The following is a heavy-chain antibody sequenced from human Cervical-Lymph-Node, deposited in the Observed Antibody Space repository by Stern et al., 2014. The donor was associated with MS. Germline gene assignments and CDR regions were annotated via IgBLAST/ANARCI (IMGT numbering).Heavy chain of an antibody. D-gene: IGHD4-17*01. CDR3: ARDQGYGDYVFNY. Sequence: VHLVESGGGVVQPGRSLRLSCAASGFTFSSYAMHWVRQAPGKGLEWVAVISYDGSNKYYADSVKGRFTISRDNSKNTLYLQMNSLRAEDTAVYYCARDQGYGDYVFNYWGQGTLVTVSS. J-gene: IGHJ4*02. V-gene: IGHV3-30*01. CDR1: GFTFSSYA. CDR2: ISYDGSNK.